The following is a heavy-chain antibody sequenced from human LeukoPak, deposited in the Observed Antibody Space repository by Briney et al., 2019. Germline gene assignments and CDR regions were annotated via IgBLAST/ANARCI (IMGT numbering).Heavy chain of an antibody. Sequence: GGSLRLSCAASGFTFSSYSMSWVRQAPGKGLEWVSGTSDRGDYTYYADSVKGRFTISRDTSKNTLYLQMNSLRAEDTALYFCAKKAQYDGHYPLDYWGQGTLVTVSS. V-gene: IGHV3-23*01. CDR2: TSDRGDYT. CDR3: AKKAQYDGHYPLDY. CDR1: GFTFSSYS. J-gene: IGHJ4*02. D-gene: IGHD4/OR15-4a*01.